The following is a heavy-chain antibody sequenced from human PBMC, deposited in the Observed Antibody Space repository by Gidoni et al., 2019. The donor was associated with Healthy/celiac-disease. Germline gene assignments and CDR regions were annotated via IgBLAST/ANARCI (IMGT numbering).Heavy chain of an antibody. J-gene: IGHJ6*02. V-gene: IGHV3-23*01. D-gene: IGHD2-2*01. CDR2: ISGSGGST. CDR1: GFTFSSYA. Sequence: EVQLLESGGGLVQPGGSLRLSCAAPGFTFSSYAMSWVRQATGKWLEWVSAISGSGGSTYYAASVTGRFTISRDNSKNTLFLQMNSLRAEDTAVYYCAKVVLYCSSTSCYELYGMDVWGQGSTVTVSS. CDR3: AKVVLYCSSTSCYELYGMDV.